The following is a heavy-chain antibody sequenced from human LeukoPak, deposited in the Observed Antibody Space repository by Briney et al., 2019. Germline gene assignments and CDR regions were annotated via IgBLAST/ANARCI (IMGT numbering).Heavy chain of an antibody. CDR1: GGPISSGGYS. CDR2: IYHSGST. D-gene: IGHD3-3*01. V-gene: IGHV4-30-2*01. CDR3: ARGLGGYDFWSGYYTGLSFDP. Sequence: SQTLSLTCAVSGGPISSGGYSWSWIRQPPGKGLEWIGYIYHSGSTYYNPSLKSRVTISVDRSKNQFSLKLSSVTAADTAVYYCARGLGGYDFWSGYYTGLSFDPWGQGTLVTVSS. J-gene: IGHJ5*02.